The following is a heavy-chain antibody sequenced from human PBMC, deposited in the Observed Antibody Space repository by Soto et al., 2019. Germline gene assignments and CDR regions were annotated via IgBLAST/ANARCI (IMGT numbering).Heavy chain of an antibody. CDR2: IKSKTDGGTT. CDR1: GFTFSNAW. V-gene: IGHV3-15*01. CDR3: TTITGGGIVATTMGAVDY. J-gene: IGHJ4*02. D-gene: IGHD5-12*01. Sequence: GGSLRLSCAASGFTFSNAWMSWVRQAPGKGLEWVGRIKSKTDGGTTDYAAPVKGRFTISRDDSKNTLYLQMNSLKTEDTAVYYCTTITGGGIVATTMGAVDYGGQGTLVTVSS.